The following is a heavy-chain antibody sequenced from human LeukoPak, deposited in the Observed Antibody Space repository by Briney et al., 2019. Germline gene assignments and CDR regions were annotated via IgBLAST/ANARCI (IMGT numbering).Heavy chain of an antibody. J-gene: IGHJ5*02. CDR3: ARDNWRGREEDIAAYCGGDCYSGFDP. Sequence: SETLSLTCTVSGGSLSSYYWSWIRQPPGKGLEWIGYIYYSGSTNYNPSLKSRVTISVDTSKNQFSLNLSSVTAADTAVYYCARDNWRGREEDIAAYCGGDCYSGFDPWGQGTLVTVSS. CDR1: GGSLSSYY. D-gene: IGHD2-21*02. CDR2: IYYSGST. V-gene: IGHV4-59*01.